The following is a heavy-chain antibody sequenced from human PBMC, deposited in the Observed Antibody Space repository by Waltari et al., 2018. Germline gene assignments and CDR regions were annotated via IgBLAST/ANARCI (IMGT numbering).Heavy chain of an antibody. J-gene: IGHJ4*02. Sequence: EVQLVQSGTEVKKPGESLRIACKGSGYNFDKYWVAWVRQKPGKGLEWMAIIYPGDPDIRYSPSVQGQVTISTDKSIATAYLQWASLKASDTAMYYCARRLTGTGETFEYWGQGTQVIVAS. D-gene: IGHD1-7*01. CDR2: IYPGDPDI. CDR1: GYNFDKYW. V-gene: IGHV5-51*01. CDR3: ARRLTGTGETFEY.